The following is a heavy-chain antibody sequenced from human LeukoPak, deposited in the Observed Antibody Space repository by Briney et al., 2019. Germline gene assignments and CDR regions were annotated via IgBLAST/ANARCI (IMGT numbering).Heavy chain of an antibody. Sequence: GGSLRLSCAASGFTFSSYWMHWVRQAPGKGLVWVSRISSDGSNTTYADSVKGRFTISRDNAKNTLYLQMNSLRAEDTAVYYCARRRAAAGLGNWFDPWGQGTLVTVSS. CDR3: ARRRAAAGLGNWFDP. D-gene: IGHD6-13*01. CDR1: GFTFSSYW. V-gene: IGHV3-74*01. J-gene: IGHJ5*02. CDR2: ISSDGSNT.